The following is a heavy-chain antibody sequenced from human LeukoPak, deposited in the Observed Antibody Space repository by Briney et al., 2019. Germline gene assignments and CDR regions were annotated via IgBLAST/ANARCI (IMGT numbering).Heavy chain of an antibody. V-gene: IGHV3-53*01. J-gene: IGHJ3*02. CDR2: IDSGGST. D-gene: IGHD2-2*01. CDR1: GFTVSSNY. Sequence: GGSLRLSCAASGFTVSSNYMSWVRQAPGKGLEWVSVIDSGGSTYYADSVKGRFTISRDNSKNTLHLQMNSLRAEDTAVYYCARDFGIDCSSTSCYRDAFDIWGQGTMVTVSS. CDR3: ARDFGIDCSSTSCYRDAFDI.